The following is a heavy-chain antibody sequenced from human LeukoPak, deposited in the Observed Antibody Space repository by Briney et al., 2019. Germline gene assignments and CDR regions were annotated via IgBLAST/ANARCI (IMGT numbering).Heavy chain of an antibody. CDR2: ISGSGTGT. V-gene: IGHV3-23*01. D-gene: IGHD3-10*01. J-gene: IGHJ4*02. Sequence: GGSLRLSCAASGFTFSSYGLSWVRQAPGKGLEWVSAISGSGTGTYYADSIKGRFTIPRDNSRSTMYLQMDSLRVEDTAVYYCAKDRPASHGSGSFGDYWGRGTQVTVTT. CDR3: AKDRPASHGSGSFGDY. CDR1: GFTFSSYG.